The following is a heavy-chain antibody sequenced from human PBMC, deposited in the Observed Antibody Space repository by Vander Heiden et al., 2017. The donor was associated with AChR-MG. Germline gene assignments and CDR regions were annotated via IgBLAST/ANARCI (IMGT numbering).Heavy chain of an antibody. CDR3: AHSRNFKYGSGPDY. J-gene: IGHJ4*02. CDR2: IYWDDDI. V-gene: IGHV2-5*02. D-gene: IGHD3-10*01. CDR1: GFSLSNTGEG. Sequence: QITLRESGPTLVKPTQTLTLTCTFSGFSLSNTGEGVGWLRQPPGKALEWLALIYWDDDIRYSPSLKSRLTVTKDTSKNQVVPTMTNMDPADTATYYCAHSRNFKYGSGPDYWGQGTLVTVSS.